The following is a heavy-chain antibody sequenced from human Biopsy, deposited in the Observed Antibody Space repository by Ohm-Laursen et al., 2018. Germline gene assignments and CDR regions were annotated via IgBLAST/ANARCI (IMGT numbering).Heavy chain of an antibody. D-gene: IGHD6-19*01. V-gene: IGHV1-46*01. CDR3: ARNTGWYGDLYYFDY. CDR2: INPSGSTT. Sequence: ASVKASCKASGYSFTSYYMHWVRQAPGQGLEWMGMINPSGSTTSYPQIFQGRVTMTRDTSRSTVYVELSSLRSADTAVYFCARNTGWYGDLYYFDYWGQGTLVTVSS. CDR1: GYSFTSYY. J-gene: IGHJ4*02.